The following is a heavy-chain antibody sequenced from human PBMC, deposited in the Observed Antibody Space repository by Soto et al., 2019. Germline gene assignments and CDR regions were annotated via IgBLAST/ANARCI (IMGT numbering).Heavy chain of an antibody. CDR1: GGTFSSYT. D-gene: IGHD2-21*01. Sequence: GALVKLSCKASGGTFSSYTISWVRQAPGQGLEWMGRIIPILGIANYAQKFQGRVTITADKSTSTAYMELSSLRSEDTAVYYCARSGAVVPLDYWGQGTLVTVSS. J-gene: IGHJ4*02. CDR2: IIPILGIA. CDR3: ARSGAVVPLDY. V-gene: IGHV1-69*02.